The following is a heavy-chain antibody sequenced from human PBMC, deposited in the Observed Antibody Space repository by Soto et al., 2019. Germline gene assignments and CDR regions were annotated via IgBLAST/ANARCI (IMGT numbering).Heavy chain of an antibody. CDR1: GFTFSNYG. Sequence: QVQLVESGGGVVQPGRSLRLSCAGSGFTFSNYGMHWVRQAPGKGLEWVAVIWPDGSSKYYADSVKGRFTISRDKSKNTLYVQMNSLRAEDTAVYYCAGDRYYDSSGSQPAYWGQGTLVTVSS. D-gene: IGHD3-22*01. J-gene: IGHJ4*02. CDR2: IWPDGSSK. V-gene: IGHV3-33*01. CDR3: AGDRYYDSSGSQPAY.